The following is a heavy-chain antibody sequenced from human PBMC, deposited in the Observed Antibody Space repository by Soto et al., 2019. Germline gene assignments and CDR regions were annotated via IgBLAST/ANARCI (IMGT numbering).Heavy chain of an antibody. CDR2: IYYSGRT. Sequence: SETLSGTCIVSCESISSSSYYWGWIRQPPGKGLEWIGSIYYSGRTYYNPSFKSRVTISIDTSKNQFSLKLSSVTATDTAVYYCARQRTTVVTQAYFDHWGQGALVTVSS. D-gene: IGHD2-21*02. V-gene: IGHV4-39*01. J-gene: IGHJ4*02. CDR1: CESISSSSYY. CDR3: ARQRTTVVTQAYFDH.